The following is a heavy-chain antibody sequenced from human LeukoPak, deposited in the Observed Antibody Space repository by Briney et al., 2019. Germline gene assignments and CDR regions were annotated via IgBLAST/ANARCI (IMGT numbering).Heavy chain of an antibody. V-gene: IGHV3-74*01. CDR3: ARHDGGYGGNSDY. D-gene: IGHD4-23*01. CDR2: INSDGSST. J-gene: IGHJ4*02. CDR1: GFTFSSYW. Sequence: PGGSLRLSCAASGFTFSSYWMHWVRQAPGKGLVWVSRINSDGSSTSYADSVKGRFTISRDNAKNSLYLQMNSLRAEDTAVYYCARHDGGYGGNSDYWGQGTLVTVSS.